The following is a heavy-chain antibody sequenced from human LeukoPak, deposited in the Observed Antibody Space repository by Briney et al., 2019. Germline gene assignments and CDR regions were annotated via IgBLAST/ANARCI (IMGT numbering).Heavy chain of an antibody. CDR2: INAGNGNT. Sequence: ASVKVSCKASGYTLTSYAMHWVRQAPGQRLEWMGWINAGNGNTKYSQKFQGRVTITRDTSASTAYMELSSLRSEDTAVYYCARDRKPSYSSGWYYFDYWGQGTLVTVSS. J-gene: IGHJ4*02. V-gene: IGHV1-3*01. CDR3: ARDRKPSYSSGWYYFDY. CDR1: GYTLTSYA. D-gene: IGHD6-19*01.